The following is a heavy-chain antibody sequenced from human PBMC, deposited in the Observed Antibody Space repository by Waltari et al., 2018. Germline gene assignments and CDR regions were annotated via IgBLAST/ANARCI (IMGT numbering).Heavy chain of an antibody. CDR3: AKDAFGNTYLDF. D-gene: IGHD2-2*02. CDR1: GFTFSNFG. Sequence: QVNLVESGGGVVQPGGSLRLSCATSGFTFSNFGMHWVRQAPGKGLEWVALIWFDGSDKFYADSVRGRFTISRDNSARTLYLDMDSLRLDDMAMYYCAKDAFGNTYLDFWGQGTLVTVSS. J-gene: IGHJ4*02. CDR2: IWFDGSDK. V-gene: IGHV3-30*02.